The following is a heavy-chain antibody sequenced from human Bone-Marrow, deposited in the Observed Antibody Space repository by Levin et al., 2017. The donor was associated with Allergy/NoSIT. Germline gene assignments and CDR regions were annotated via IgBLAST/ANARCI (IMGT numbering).Heavy chain of an antibody. CDR3: AREPYNWNDGTAMGWYFDL. D-gene: IGHD1-1*01. J-gene: IGHJ2*01. CDR1: GFTFSSYG. Sequence: SCAASGFTFSSYGMHWVRQAPGKGLEWVAVIWYDGSNKYYADSVKGRFTISRDNSKNTLYLQMNSLRAEDTAVYYCAREPYNWNDGTAMGWYFDLWGRGTLVTVSS. V-gene: IGHV3-33*01. CDR2: IWYDGSNK.